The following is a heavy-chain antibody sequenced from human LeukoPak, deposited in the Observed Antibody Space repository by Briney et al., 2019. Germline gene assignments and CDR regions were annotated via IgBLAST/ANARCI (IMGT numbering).Heavy chain of an antibody. J-gene: IGHJ3*02. D-gene: IGHD2-21*01. CDR3: VRVSPKAFDI. V-gene: IGHV3-64D*06. CDR1: GFTFRSYA. Sequence: GGSLRLSCSASGFTFRSYAMHWVRQAPGKGLEYVSAISSNGDSTYYAGSVKDRFIISRDNSKNTLYLQMSSLRAEDTAVYYCVRVSPKAFDIWGQGTMVAVSS. CDR2: ISSNGDST.